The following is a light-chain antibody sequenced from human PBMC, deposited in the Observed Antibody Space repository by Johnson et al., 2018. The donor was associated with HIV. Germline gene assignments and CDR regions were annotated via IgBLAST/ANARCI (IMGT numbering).Light chain of an antibody. CDR3: GTWDTSLGAHYV. V-gene: IGLV1-51*02. CDR2: ENN. J-gene: IGLJ1*01. CDR1: SSNIGNNF. Sequence: QSVLTQPPSVSAAPGQKVTISCSGSSSNIGNNFVSWYRQLPGTAPKLLIYENNKRPSGIPDRFSGSKSGTSATLGIAGLQTGDEADYYCGTWDTSLGAHYVFGTGTEVTVL.